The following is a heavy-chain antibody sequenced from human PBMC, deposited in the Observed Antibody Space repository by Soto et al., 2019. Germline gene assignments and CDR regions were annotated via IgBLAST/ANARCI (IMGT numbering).Heavy chain of an antibody. V-gene: IGHV3-33*01. J-gene: IGHJ6*02. CDR3: ARERRQQLVGYYYYGMDV. CDR2: IWYDGSNK. D-gene: IGHD6-13*01. CDR1: GFTFSSYG. Sequence: LRLSCAASGFTFSSYGMHWVRQAPGKGLEWVAVIWYDGSNKYYADSVKGRFTISRDNSKNTLYLQMNSLRAEDTAVYYCARERRQQLVGYYYYGMDVWGQGTTVTVSS.